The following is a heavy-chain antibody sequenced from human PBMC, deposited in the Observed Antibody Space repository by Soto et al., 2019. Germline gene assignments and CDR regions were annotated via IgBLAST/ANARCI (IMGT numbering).Heavy chain of an antibody. Sequence: QVQLVESGGGVVQPGRSLRLSCAASGFTFSSYGMHWVRQTPGKGLEWVAVISYDGSNKYYADSVKGRFTISRDNSKNTLYLQMNSLRAEDTAVYYCAKENFYYGSGSPQFDPWGQGTLVTVSS. D-gene: IGHD3-10*01. J-gene: IGHJ5*02. CDR2: ISYDGSNK. CDR1: GFTFSSYG. CDR3: AKENFYYGSGSPQFDP. V-gene: IGHV3-30*18.